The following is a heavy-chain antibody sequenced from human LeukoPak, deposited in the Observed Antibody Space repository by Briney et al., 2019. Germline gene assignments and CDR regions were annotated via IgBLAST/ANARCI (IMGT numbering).Heavy chain of an antibody. CDR2: IKQDGSEK. Sequence: GGSLRLSCAASGFTFSSYWMSWVRQAPGKGLEWVANIKQDGSEKYYVDSVKGRFTISRDNAKNSLYLQIKSLRAEDTAGFYCAGARRPAAGFYYWGQGTLVTVSS. V-gene: IGHV3-7*01. CDR3: AGARRPAAGFYY. CDR1: GFTFSSYW. D-gene: IGHD2-2*01. J-gene: IGHJ4*02.